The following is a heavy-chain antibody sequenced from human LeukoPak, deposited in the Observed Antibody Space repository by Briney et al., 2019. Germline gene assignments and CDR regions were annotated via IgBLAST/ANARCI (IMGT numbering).Heavy chain of an antibody. J-gene: IGHJ4*02. CDR3: ARNLGDY. D-gene: IGHD1-14*01. Sequence: GGSLRLSCAASGFTFRNYEMNWVRQAPGKGLEWVSYISGSGSTKYYADSVKGRSTISRDNAKNSLSLQMNSLRAEDTAVYYCARNLGDYWGQGTPVTVSS. V-gene: IGHV3-48*03. CDR1: GFTFRNYE. CDR2: ISGSGSTK.